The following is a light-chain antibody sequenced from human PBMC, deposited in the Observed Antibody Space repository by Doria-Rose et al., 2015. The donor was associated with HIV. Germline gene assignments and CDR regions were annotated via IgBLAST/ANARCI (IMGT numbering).Light chain of an antibody. CDR1: QSFSSTY. CDR3: HQYGTPWT. Sequence: LTQSLGTLSLSPGERATLSCRASQSFSSTYLAWYQQKPGQAPSLLIYDGSTRATGIPDRFSASGSGTDFTLTINRLEPEDFALYYCHQYGTPWTFGQGTKVEI. V-gene: IGKV3-20*01. J-gene: IGKJ1*01. CDR2: DGS.